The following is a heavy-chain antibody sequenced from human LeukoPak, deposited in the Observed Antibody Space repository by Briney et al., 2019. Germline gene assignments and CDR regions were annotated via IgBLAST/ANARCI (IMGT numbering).Heavy chain of an antibody. J-gene: IGHJ6*03. CDR1: GFTFRNYW. CDR2: IKQDGSEK. CDR3: ARHPKYYDVLTGYYSYYYYMDV. D-gene: IGHD3-9*01. V-gene: IGHV3-7*01. Sequence: GGSLRLSCAASGFTFRNYWMSWVRQAPGKGLEWVANIKQDGSEKYYVDSAKGRFTISRDNAKNSLYLQMNSLRAEDTAVFYCARHPKYYDVLTGYYSYYYYMDVWGKGATVTISS.